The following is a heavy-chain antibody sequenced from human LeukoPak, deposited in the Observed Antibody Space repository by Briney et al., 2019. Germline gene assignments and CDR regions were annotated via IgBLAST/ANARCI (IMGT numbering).Heavy chain of an antibody. D-gene: IGHD1-26*01. CDR3: ARVISGSYQLDAFDI. J-gene: IGHJ3*02. Sequence: PGGSLRLSCAASGFTFSSYAMHWVRQAPGKGLEWVAVISYDGSNKYYADSVKGRFTISRDNSKNTLYLQMNSLRAEDTAVYYCARVISGSYQLDAFDIWAKGQWSPSLQ. CDR1: GFTFSSYA. V-gene: IGHV3-30-3*01. CDR2: ISYDGSNK.